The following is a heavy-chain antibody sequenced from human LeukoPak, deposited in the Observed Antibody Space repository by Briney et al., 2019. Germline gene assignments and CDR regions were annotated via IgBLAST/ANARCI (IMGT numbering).Heavy chain of an antibody. CDR2: IYYSGST. CDR3: ARESGYDFLAFDI. V-gene: IGHV4-59*01. Sequence: SETLSLTCTVSGGSISSYYWSWIRQPPGKGLEWIGYIYYSGSTNYNPSLESRVTISVDTSKNQFSLKLSSVTAADTAVYYCARESGYDFLAFDIWGQGTMVTVSS. D-gene: IGHD5-12*01. J-gene: IGHJ3*02. CDR1: GGSISSYY.